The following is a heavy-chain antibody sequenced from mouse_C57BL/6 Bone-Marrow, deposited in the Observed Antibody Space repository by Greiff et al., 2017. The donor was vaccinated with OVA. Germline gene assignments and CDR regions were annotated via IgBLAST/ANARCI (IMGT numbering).Heavy chain of an antibody. CDR2: IYPGSGNT. Sequence: QVQLKESGAELVRPGASVKLSCKASGYTFTDYYINWVKQRPGQGLEWIARIYPGSGNTYYNEKFKGKATLTAEKSSSTAYMQLSSLTSEDSAVYFCARSRYYYGSSLDYWGQGTTLTVSS. V-gene: IGHV1-76*01. CDR1: GYTFTDYY. D-gene: IGHD1-1*01. CDR3: ARSRYYYGSSLDY. J-gene: IGHJ2*01.